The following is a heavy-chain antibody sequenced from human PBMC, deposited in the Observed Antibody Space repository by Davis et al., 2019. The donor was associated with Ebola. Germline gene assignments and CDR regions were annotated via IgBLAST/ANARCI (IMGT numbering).Heavy chain of an antibody. Sequence: ASVKVSCKASGYTFNTHGVSWVRQAPGQGLEWMGWISAYNGNTNYAQKLQGRVTMTTDTSTSTAYMELRSLRSDDTAVYYRARAEYNRNYFAYWGQGTLVTVSS. D-gene: IGHD1-14*01. CDR3: ARAEYNRNYFAY. CDR2: ISAYNGNT. J-gene: IGHJ4*02. CDR1: GYTFNTHG. V-gene: IGHV1-18*01.